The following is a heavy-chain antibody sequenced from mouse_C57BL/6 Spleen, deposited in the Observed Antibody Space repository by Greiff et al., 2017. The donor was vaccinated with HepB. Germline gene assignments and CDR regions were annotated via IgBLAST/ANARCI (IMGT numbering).Heavy chain of an antibody. CDR1: GYTFTDYY. V-gene: IGHV1-26*01. D-gene: IGHD2-3*01. CDR3: ARGDGYLDV. CDR2: INPNNGGT. Sequence: EVQLQQSGPELVKPGASVKISCKASGYTFTDYYMNWVKQSHGKSLEWLGDINPNNGGTSYNQKFKGKATLTVDKSSSTAYMELRSLTSEDSAVYYCARGDGYLDVWGTGTTVTVSS. J-gene: IGHJ1*03.